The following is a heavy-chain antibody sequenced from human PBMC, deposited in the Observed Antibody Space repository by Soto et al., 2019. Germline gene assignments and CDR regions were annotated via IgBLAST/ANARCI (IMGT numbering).Heavy chain of an antibody. J-gene: IGHJ3*02. D-gene: IGHD2-8*01. CDR3: AKEWSGDAFDI. V-gene: IGHV3-23*01. CDR2: ISFTGGTT. Sequence: EGQLLDSGGGLVQPGGSLRLSCAASGFSFSTCAMTWVRQAPGQGLEWVASISFTGGTTYYADSVKGRFTISRDNSKNTLYLQMTSLRAGDTAIYFCAKEWSGDAFDIWGQGTMVTVSS. CDR1: GFSFSTCA.